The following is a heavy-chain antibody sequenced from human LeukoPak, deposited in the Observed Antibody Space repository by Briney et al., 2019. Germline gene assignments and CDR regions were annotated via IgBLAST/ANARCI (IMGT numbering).Heavy chain of an antibody. Sequence: ASETLSLTCTVSGGSISSSSYYWGWIRQPPGKGLEWIGSIYYSGSTYYNPSLKSRVTISVDTSKNQFSLKLSSVTAADTAVYYCARHTGIVGTTDLFDYWGQGTLVTVSS. CDR2: IYYSGST. CDR1: GGSISSSSYY. CDR3: ARHTGIVGTTDLFDY. D-gene: IGHD1-26*01. V-gene: IGHV4-39*01. J-gene: IGHJ4*02.